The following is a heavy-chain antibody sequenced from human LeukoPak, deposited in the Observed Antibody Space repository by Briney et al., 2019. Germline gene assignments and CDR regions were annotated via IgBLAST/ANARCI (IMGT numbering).Heavy chain of an antibody. CDR3: ARTTEGYCRGRSCYSYYYYMDV. D-gene: IGHD2-15*01. V-gene: IGHV4-59*01. CDR2: IYYSGST. CDR1: GGSISSYY. J-gene: IGHJ6*03. Sequence: SETLSLTCAVSGGSISSYYWSWIRQPPGKGLEWIGYIYYSGSTNYNPSLKSRVTISVDTSKNQFSLKLSSVTAADTAVYYCARTTEGYCRGRSCYSYYYYMDVWGKGTTVTVSS.